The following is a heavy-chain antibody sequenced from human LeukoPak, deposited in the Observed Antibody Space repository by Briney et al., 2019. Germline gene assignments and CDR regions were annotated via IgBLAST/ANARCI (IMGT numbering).Heavy chain of an antibody. Sequence: PSETLSLTCAVYGGSFSGYYWSWIRQPPGKGLEWIGEINHSGSTNYNPSLKGRVTISVDTSKNQFSLKLSSVTAADTAVYYCARDEYYYDSSGYRPFDYWGQGTLVTVSS. D-gene: IGHD3-22*01. CDR2: INHSGST. J-gene: IGHJ4*02. CDR1: GGSFSGYY. CDR3: ARDEYYYDSSGYRPFDY. V-gene: IGHV4-34*01.